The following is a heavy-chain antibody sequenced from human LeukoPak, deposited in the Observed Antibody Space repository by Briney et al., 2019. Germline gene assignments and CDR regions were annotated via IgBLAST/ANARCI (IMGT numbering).Heavy chain of an antibody. CDR3: AKPGSSPRPQHYFDY. D-gene: IGHD3-10*01. J-gene: IGHJ4*02. V-gene: IGHV3-23*01. CDR1: GFTFSSYA. Sequence: GGSLRLSCAASGFTFSSYAMSWVRQAPGKGLEWVSAISGSGGSTYYADSVKGRFTISRDNSKNTLYLQMNSLRAEDAAVYYCAKPGSSPRPQHYFDYWGQGTLVTVSS. CDR2: ISGSGGST.